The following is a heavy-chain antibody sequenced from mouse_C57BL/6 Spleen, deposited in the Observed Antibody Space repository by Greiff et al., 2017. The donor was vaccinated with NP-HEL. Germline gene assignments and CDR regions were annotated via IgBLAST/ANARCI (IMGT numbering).Heavy chain of an antibody. D-gene: IGHD2-12*01. CDR3: ARGVYDDWYFDV. Sequence: LQQSLPVLFTPFASVKMSCKASGYTFTDYYMNWVKQSHGKSLEWIGVINPYNGGTSYNQKFKGKATLTVDKSSSTAYMELNSLTSEDSAVYYCARGVYDDWYFDVWGTGTTVTVSS. J-gene: IGHJ1*03. V-gene: IGHV1-19*01. CDR1: GYTFTDYY. CDR2: INPYNGGT.